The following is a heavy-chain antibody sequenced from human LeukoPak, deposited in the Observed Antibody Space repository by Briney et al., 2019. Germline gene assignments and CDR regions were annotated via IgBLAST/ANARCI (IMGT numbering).Heavy chain of an antibody. D-gene: IGHD2-15*01. CDR2: INPNSGGT. Sequence: GASVKVSCKASGYTFTGYYMHWVRQAPGQGLEWMGWINPNSGGTNYAQNFQGRVTVTSDTSAATAYVELNSLTSEDTAVYYCARERWHCRVNCYSVYYYALDVWGQGTTVTVSS. CDR3: ARERWHCRVNCYSVYYYALDV. CDR1: GYTFTGYY. J-gene: IGHJ6*02. V-gene: IGHV1-2*02.